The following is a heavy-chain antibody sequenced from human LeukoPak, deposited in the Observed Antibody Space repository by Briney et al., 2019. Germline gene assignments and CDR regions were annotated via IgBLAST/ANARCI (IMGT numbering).Heavy chain of an antibody. D-gene: IGHD3-3*01. CDR3: ARRRGDGAFDI. CDR1: GFTFSSYA. CDR2: ISYDGSNK. J-gene: IGHJ3*02. V-gene: IGHV3-30*14. Sequence: PGGSLRLSCAASGFTFSSYAMHWVRQAPGKGLEWVAVISYDGSNKYYADSVKGRFTISRDNSKKTLYLQMNSLRAEDTAVYYCARRRGDGAFDIWGQGTMVTVSS.